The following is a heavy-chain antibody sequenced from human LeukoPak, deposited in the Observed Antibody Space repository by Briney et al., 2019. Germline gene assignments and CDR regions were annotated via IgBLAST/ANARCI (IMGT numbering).Heavy chain of an antibody. CDR2: ISYDGSNK. Sequence: GGSLRLSCAASGFTFSSYAMHWVRQAPGKGLEWVAVISYDGSNKYYADSVKGRFTISRDNSKNTLYLQMNSLRAEDTAVYYCAKDGAYCSGGSCHYPDYYYGMDVWGQGTTVTVSS. CDR1: GFTFSSYA. J-gene: IGHJ6*02. V-gene: IGHV3-30-3*01. CDR3: AKDGAYCSGGSCHYPDYYYGMDV. D-gene: IGHD2-15*01.